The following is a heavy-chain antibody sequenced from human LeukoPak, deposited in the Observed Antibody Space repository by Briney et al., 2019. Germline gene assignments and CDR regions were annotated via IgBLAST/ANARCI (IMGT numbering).Heavy chain of an antibody. CDR3: ARGGDDIVVVPAALEYFDL. V-gene: IGHV3-48*03. J-gene: IGHJ2*01. CDR2: INSDGSTI. CDR1: GFTFSSYE. Sequence: GGSLRLSCAASGFTFSSYEMNWVRQAPGKGLEWLSYINSDGSTIHYADTVKGRFTISRDNAKNSLYLQMNSLRAEDTAVYYCARGGDDIVVVPAALEYFDLWGRGTLVTVSS. D-gene: IGHD2-2*01.